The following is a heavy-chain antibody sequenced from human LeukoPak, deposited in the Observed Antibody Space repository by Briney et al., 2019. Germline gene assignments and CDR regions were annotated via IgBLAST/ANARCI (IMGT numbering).Heavy chain of an antibody. D-gene: IGHD3-10*01. Sequence: PGGSLRLSCAASGFTVSSNYMSWVRQAPGKGLEWVSVIYSGGSTYYADSVKGRFTISRDNSKNTLYLQMNSLRAEDTAVYYCAAGLTTGSGSSYVVDVWGQGTTVTVSS. CDR2: IYSGGST. V-gene: IGHV3-53*01. J-gene: IGHJ6*02. CDR1: GFTVSSNY. CDR3: AAGLTTGSGSSYVVDV.